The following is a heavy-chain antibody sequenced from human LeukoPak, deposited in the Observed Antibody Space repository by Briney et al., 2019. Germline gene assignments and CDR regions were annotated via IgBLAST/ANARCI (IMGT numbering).Heavy chain of an antibody. V-gene: IGHV4-59*01. CDR2: FSYSGST. Sequence: TSETLSLTCTVSRGSISNYYWGWIRQPPGKGLEWIWFFSYSGSTNYNPSLKSRVTISVATSKNQFSLKLTSVTAADKAVYYCARDGPGDVGFDYWGQGTLVTVSS. CDR3: ARDGPGDVGFDY. CDR1: RGSISNYY. D-gene: IGHD7-27*01. J-gene: IGHJ4*02.